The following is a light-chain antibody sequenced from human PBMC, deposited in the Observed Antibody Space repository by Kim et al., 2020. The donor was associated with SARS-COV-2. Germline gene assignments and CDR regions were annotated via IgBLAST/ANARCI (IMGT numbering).Light chain of an antibody. J-gene: IGLJ3*02. Sequence: PTATLRCTGNSNNVGNQGAAWLQQHQAHPPKLLSYRNNNRPSGISERLSASRSGNTASLTITGLQPEDEADYYCSAWDSSLSAWVFGGGTQLTVL. V-gene: IGLV10-54*01. CDR3: SAWDSSLSAWV. CDR2: RNN. CDR1: SNNVGNQG.